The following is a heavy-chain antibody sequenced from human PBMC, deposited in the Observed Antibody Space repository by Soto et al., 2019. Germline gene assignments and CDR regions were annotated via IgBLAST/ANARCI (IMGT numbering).Heavy chain of an antibody. CDR2: ILSDGTSK. V-gene: IGHV3-33*01. D-gene: IGHD6-19*01. CDR3: ARADSSGWLFDY. J-gene: IGHJ4*02. CDR1: GFTFSTYG. Sequence: GGSLRLSCAASGFTFSTYGMHWVRQVPGKGLEWVAVILSDGTSKNYADSVKGRFTISRDNSKNTLYIQMNSLRAEDPAVYYCARADSSGWLFDYWGQGTLVTV.